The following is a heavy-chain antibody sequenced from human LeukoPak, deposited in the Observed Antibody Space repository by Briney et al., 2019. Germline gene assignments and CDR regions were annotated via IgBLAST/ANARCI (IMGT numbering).Heavy chain of an antibody. V-gene: IGHV3-53*01. CDR2: IYSGGNT. CDR3: ARGLLASGDY. CDR1: GFTVSSNY. Sequence: GGSLRLSCAASGFTVSSNYMSWVRQAPGKGLERVSIIYSGGNTYYADSVKGRFTISRDNSKNTLYLQMNSLRAEDTAVYYCARGLLASGDYWGQGTLVTVSS. J-gene: IGHJ4*02. D-gene: IGHD3-3*02.